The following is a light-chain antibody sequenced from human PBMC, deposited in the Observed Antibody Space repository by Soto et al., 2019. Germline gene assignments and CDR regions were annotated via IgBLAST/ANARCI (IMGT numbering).Light chain of an antibody. CDR2: AAS. V-gene: IGKV1-39*01. CDR3: QQGYSTPWT. J-gene: IGKJ1*01. Sequence: DIQMTQSPSSLSASVGDRVTITCRASQSISSYLHWYQQRPGKAPKLLIYAASNLQSGVPSRFSASASGTDFTLTLNSLQPEDFATYYCQQGYSTPWTFGQGTKVDLK. CDR1: QSISSY.